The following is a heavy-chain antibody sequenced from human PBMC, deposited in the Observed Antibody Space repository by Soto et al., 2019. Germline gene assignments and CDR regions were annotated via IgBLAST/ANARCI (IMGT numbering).Heavy chain of an antibody. V-gene: IGHV4-59*08. Sequence: ETLSLTCVGSGGSLSSYYWSWIRQPPGKGLEWIGYIYYSGSTNYNPSLKSRVTISVDTSKNQFSLKLSSVTAADTAVYYCARLQYNFDYWGQGTLVTVSS. J-gene: IGHJ4*02. D-gene: IGHD1-1*01. CDR1: GGSLSSYY. CDR2: IYYSGST. CDR3: ARLQYNFDY.